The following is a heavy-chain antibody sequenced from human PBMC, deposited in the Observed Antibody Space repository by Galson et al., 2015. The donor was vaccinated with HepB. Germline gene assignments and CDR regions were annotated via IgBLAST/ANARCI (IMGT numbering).Heavy chain of an antibody. D-gene: IGHD2-2*01. J-gene: IGHJ5*02. Sequence: ETLSLTCAVYGGSFSGYYWSWIRQPPGKGLEWIGEINHSGSTNYNPSLKSRVTISVDTSKNQFSLKLSSVTAADTAVYYCARGRKASQRYCSSTSCYHPPGSTLNWFDPWGQGTLVTVSS. CDR1: GGSFSGYY. CDR3: ARGRKASQRYCSSTSCYHPPGSTLNWFDP. V-gene: IGHV4-34*01. CDR2: INHSGST.